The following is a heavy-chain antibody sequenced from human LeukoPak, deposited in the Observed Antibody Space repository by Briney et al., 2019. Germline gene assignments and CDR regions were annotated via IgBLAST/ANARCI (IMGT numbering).Heavy chain of an antibody. D-gene: IGHD6-13*01. Sequence: SVKVSCKASGYTFTSYDINWVRQAPGQGLEWMGGIIPIFGTANYAQKFQGRVTITADESTSTAYMELSSLRSEDTAVYYCARAGAAAANFDYWGQGTLVTVSS. CDR3: ARAGAAAANFDY. V-gene: IGHV1-69*13. CDR1: GYTFTSYD. J-gene: IGHJ4*02. CDR2: IIPIFGTA.